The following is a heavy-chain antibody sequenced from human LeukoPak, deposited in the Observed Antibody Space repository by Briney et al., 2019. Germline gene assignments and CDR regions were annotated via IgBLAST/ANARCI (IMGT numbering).Heavy chain of an antibody. Sequence: ASLKVSCKASGYTFSGYYMHCVRQAPGQGLECIGWINPNSGGTTYAQTFQGRVTMTRDTSITTAYLELSRLRSDDTAVYYCARIGYNHYFDYWGQGTLVTVSS. CDR3: ARIGYNHYFDY. CDR2: INPNSGGT. J-gene: IGHJ4*02. CDR1: GYTFSGYY. V-gene: IGHV1-2*02. D-gene: IGHD1-14*01.